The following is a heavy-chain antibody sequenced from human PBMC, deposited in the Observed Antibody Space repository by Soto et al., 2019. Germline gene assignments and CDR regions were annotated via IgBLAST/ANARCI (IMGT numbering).Heavy chain of an antibody. J-gene: IGHJ4*02. V-gene: IGHV1-69*06. Sequence: RASVKVSCKASGGTFSSYAISWVRQAPGQGLEWMGGIIPIFGTANYAQKFQGRVTITADKSTSTAYMELSSLRSEDTAVYYCARERSSWYVDYWGQGTLVTVSS. D-gene: IGHD6-13*01. CDR3: ARERSSWYVDY. CDR1: GGTFSSYA. CDR2: IIPIFGTA.